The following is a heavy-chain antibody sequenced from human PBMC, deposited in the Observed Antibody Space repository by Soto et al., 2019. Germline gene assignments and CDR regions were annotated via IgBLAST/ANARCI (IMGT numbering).Heavy chain of an antibody. D-gene: IGHD2-2*01. CDR3: AVSRDVYSMDV. J-gene: IGHJ6*02. CDR2: IYYSGST. V-gene: IGHV4-31*03. CDR1: GGSISSGGYY. Sequence: QVQLQESGPGLVKPSQTLSLTCTVSGGSISSGGYYWSWIRQHPGKGLEWIGYIYYSGSTYYIPSLTSRVTISVDTSKDQFSLKLRSVTAADTAVYYCAVSRDVYSMDVWGQGTTVTVSS.